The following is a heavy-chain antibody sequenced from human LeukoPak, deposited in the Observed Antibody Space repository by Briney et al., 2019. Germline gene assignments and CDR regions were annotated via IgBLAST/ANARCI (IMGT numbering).Heavy chain of an antibody. CDR1: GGSMSTYY. CDR3: ARERASAGPHFEH. J-gene: IGHJ4*02. D-gene: IGHD6-13*01. CDR2: NYNRGTT. Sequence: SETLSLTCSVSGGSMSTYYWSWIRQPPGKGLEWIGYNYNRGTTNYNPSLESRVTISVDRSKNQFSLSLTSVTAADTAVYYCARERASAGPHFEHWGRGILVTVSS. V-gene: IGHV4-59*01.